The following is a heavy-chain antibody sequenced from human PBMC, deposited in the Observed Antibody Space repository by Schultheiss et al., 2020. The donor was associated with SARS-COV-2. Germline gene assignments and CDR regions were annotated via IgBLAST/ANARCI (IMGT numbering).Heavy chain of an antibody. CDR2: ISYDGSNK. CDR1: GFTFSSYA. D-gene: IGHD2/OR15-2a*01. V-gene: IGHV3-30*04. Sequence: GESLKISCAASGFTFSSYAMHWVRQAPGKGLEWVAVISYDGSNKYYADSVKGRFTISRDNSKNTLYLQMNSLRAEDTAVYYCAREGLLGPYYYYGMDVWGQGTTVTVAS. J-gene: IGHJ6*02. CDR3: AREGLLGPYYYYGMDV.